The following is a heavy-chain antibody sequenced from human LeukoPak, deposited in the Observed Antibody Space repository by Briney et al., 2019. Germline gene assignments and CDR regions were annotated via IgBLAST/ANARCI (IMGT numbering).Heavy chain of an antibody. CDR3: ASIRGYSYGYLGYYFDY. Sequence: PSETLSLTCAVYGGSFSGYYWNWIRQPPGKGLEWIGEINHSGSTNYNPSLKSRVTISVDTSKNQFSLKLSSVTAADTAVYYCASIRGYSYGYLGYYFDYWGQGTLVTVSS. V-gene: IGHV4-34*01. CDR1: GGSFSGYY. J-gene: IGHJ4*02. CDR2: INHSGST. D-gene: IGHD5-18*01.